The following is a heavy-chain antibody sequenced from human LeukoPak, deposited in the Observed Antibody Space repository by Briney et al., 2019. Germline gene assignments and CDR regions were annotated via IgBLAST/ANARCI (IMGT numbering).Heavy chain of an antibody. CDR3: AKESQPVTTPFVDY. Sequence: PGGSLRLSCAASGFTFSSYCMRWVRQAPGKWLEWVAVIGYDGSNNYYADTVKGRFTISRDNSTNTLYLQMRSQRAEDTAVYYCAKESQPVTTPFVDYWGQGTQVTVSS. CDR1: GFTFSSYC. D-gene: IGHD4-17*01. CDR2: IGYDGSNN. J-gene: IGHJ4*02. V-gene: IGHV3-33*06.